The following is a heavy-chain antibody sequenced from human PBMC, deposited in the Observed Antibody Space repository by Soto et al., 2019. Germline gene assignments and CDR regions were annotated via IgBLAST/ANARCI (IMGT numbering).Heavy chain of an antibody. CDR1: GFTFTRYS. CDR3: ARESEDLTSNFDY. J-gene: IGHJ4*02. V-gene: IGHV3-21*06. Sequence: GGSLRLSCAASGFTFTRYSMNWVRQAPGKGLEWVSSISSTTNYIYYGDSMKGRFTISRDNAKNSLYLEMNSLGAEDTAVYYCARESEDLTSNFDYWGQGTLVTVSS. CDR2: ISSTTNYI.